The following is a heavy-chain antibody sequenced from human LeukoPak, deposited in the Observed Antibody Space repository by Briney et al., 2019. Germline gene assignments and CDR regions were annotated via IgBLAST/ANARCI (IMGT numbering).Heavy chain of an antibody. V-gene: IGHV6-1*01. CDR1: GDNFSSKSAA. J-gene: IGHJ4*02. D-gene: IGHD1/OR15-1a*01. Sequence: SQTLSLTCAISGDNFSSKSAAWNWIRQSPSRGLEWLGRTYYRSKWSSGYAESVKSRLTISPDISKSQFSLQLRSVTPEDTAMYYCARSQTGGTFDYWGQGALATVSS. CDR3: ARSQTGGTFDY. CDR2: TYYRSKWSS.